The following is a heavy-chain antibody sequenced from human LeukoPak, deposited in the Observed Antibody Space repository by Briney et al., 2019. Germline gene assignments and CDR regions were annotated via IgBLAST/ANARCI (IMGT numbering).Heavy chain of an antibody. CDR2: IYSGGST. Sequence: GRSLRLSCAASGFTFSSCGMHWVRQAPGKGLEWVSVIYSGGSTYYADSVKGRFTISRDNSKNTLYLQMNSLRAEDTAVYYCARGKGYYDSRLDYWGQGTLVTVSS. V-gene: IGHV3-66*01. D-gene: IGHD3-22*01. CDR3: ARGKGYYDSRLDY. CDR1: GFTFSSCG. J-gene: IGHJ4*02.